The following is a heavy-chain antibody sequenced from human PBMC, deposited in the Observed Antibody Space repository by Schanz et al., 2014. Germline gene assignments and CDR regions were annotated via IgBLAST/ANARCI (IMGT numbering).Heavy chain of an antibody. V-gene: IGHV3-23*01. CDR3: ARDGEAAAGCDY. CDR1: GFTFSSYA. J-gene: IGHJ4*02. Sequence: EVQLLESGGGLVQPGGSLRLSCAASGFTFSSYAMSWVRQAPGKGLEWVSAISGSGGDTYYADSVKGRFTISRDNAKSSLYLQMNSLRVEDTAVYYCARDGEAAAGCDYWGQGTLVTVSS. D-gene: IGHD6-13*01. CDR2: ISGSGGDT.